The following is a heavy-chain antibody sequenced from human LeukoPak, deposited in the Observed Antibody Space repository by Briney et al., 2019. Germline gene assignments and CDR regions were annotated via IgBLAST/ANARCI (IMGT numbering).Heavy chain of an antibody. Sequence: SVKASCKASGGTFSSYAISWVRQAPGQGLEWMGGIIPIFGTANYAQKFQGRVTITADESTSTAYMELSSLRSEDTAVYYCARGTRSLPDAFDIWGQGTMVTVSS. CDR3: ARGTRSLPDAFDI. V-gene: IGHV1-69*13. CDR2: IIPIFGTA. D-gene: IGHD2-15*01. J-gene: IGHJ3*02. CDR1: GGTFSSYA.